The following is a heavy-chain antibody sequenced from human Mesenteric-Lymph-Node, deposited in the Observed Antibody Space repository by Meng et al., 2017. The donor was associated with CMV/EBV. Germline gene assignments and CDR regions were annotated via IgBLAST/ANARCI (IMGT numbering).Heavy chain of an antibody. Sequence: GGSLRLSCAASGFTFSRHWMSWVRQAPGKGLEWVANIKQDGSEKHYVDSVKGRFTISRDNAKNSLFLQVNSLRAEDTAVYYCARDTGYCGGDCSPDTFDVWGQGTMVTVSS. CDR2: IKQDGSEK. J-gene: IGHJ3*01. D-gene: IGHD2-21*01. CDR3: ARDTGYCGGDCSPDTFDV. CDR1: GFTFSRHW. V-gene: IGHV3-7*01.